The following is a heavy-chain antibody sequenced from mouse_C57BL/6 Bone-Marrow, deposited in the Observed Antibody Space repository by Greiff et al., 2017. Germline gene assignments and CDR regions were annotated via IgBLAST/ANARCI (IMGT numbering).Heavy chain of an antibody. CDR3: ARGYDYDYAMDY. CDR2: INPNYGTT. V-gene: IGHV1-39*01. Sequence: EVQLQQSGPELLKPGASVKISCKASGYSFTDYNMNWVKQSNGKSLEWIGVINPNYGTTSYNQKFKGKATLTVDQSSSTAYMQLNSLTSEDSAVDYGARGYDYDYAMDYWGQGTSVTVSS. CDR1: GYSFTDYN. D-gene: IGHD2-4*01. J-gene: IGHJ4*01.